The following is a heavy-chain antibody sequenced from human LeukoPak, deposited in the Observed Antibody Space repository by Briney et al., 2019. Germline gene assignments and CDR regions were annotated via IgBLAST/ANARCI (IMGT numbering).Heavy chain of an antibody. CDR1: GFTLDDYA. V-gene: IGHV3-9*01. CDR2: ISWNSGSI. CDR3: AKDIMVRGVIIRYFDY. D-gene: IGHD3-10*01. J-gene: IGHJ4*02. Sequence: GGSLRLSCAASGFTLDDYAMHWVRQAPGKGLEWVSGISWNSGSIGYADSVKGRFTISRDNAKNSLYLQMNSLRAEDTALYYCAKDIMVRGVIIRYFDYWGLGTLVTVSS.